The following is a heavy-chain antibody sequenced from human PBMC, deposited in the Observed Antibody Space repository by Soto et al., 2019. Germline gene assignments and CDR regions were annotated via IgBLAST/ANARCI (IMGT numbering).Heavy chain of an antibody. V-gene: IGHV3-23*01. CDR2: IRETGNT. J-gene: IGHJ4*02. CDR1: GFTFSNYA. Sequence: EVQILQSGGGLEQPGGSLRLSCAASGFTFSNYAMSWIRQAPGKGLEWVATIRETGNTYYADSVRGRFATSRDNSENTLYPQRRSLRAEDKAVDYCAKPQLGVIHALDYWGQGALVTVSS. D-gene: IGHD6-13*01. CDR3: AKPQLGVIHALDY.